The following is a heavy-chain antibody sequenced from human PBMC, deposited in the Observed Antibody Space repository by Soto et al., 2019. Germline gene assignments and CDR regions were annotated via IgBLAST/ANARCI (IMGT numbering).Heavy chain of an antibody. J-gene: IGHJ6*02. CDR2: IYYSGST. D-gene: IGHD1-26*01. V-gene: IGHV4-39*01. Sequence: PSETLSLTCTVSGVSISGSRYYWGWIRQPPGRGLEWIGNIYYSGSTYYTPALKSRVTLSVDTSKNQFSLNLNSVTAADTAVYYCARGGIPPSGYGIAYAMDVWGQGTTVPVSS. CDR1: GVSISGSRYY. CDR3: ARGGIPPSGYGIAYAMDV.